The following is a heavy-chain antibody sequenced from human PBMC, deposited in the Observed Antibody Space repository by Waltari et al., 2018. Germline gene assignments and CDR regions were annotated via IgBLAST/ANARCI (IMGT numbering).Heavy chain of an antibody. V-gene: IGHV3-48*01. Sequence: EVQLVESGGGLVQSGGSLRLSCSASGFTFSNYSVGGVCQAPGKGLKWVSYISSSRTAIYDEDSVKGRFTISRDNAKNSLYLQVNSLRAEDTAVYYCAREYSSSSGKLFDYWGQGTLVTVSS. D-gene: IGHD6-6*01. CDR3: AREYSSSSGKLFDY. CDR1: GFTFSNYS. J-gene: IGHJ4*02. CDR2: ISSSRTAI.